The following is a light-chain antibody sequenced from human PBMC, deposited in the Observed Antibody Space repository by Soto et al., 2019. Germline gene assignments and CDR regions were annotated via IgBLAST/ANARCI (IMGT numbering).Light chain of an antibody. J-gene: IGLJ1*01. V-gene: IGLV2-18*02. CDR1: SSDVGGSNG. CDR3: SSYTSSSTYV. CDR2: DVS. Sequence: QSALTQPPSVSGSPGQSVAISCTGTSSDVGGSNGVSWYQQPPGTAPKLIIYDVSNRPSGVPDRFSGSKSGNTASLTISGLQAEDEGDYYCSSYTSSSTYVFGTGTKLTVL.